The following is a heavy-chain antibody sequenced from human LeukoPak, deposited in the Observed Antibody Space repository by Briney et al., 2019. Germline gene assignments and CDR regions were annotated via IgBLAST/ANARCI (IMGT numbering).Heavy chain of an antibody. Sequence: GGSLRLSCAASGFTFKSHWMHWVRQAPGKGLVWVSRINNDGSTTTYADSVRGRFTISRDNAKNTLFLQMNSLRAEDTAVYYCVRDRPHNWFDPWGQGTLVTVSS. V-gene: IGHV3-74*01. CDR3: VRDRPHNWFDP. D-gene: IGHD6-6*01. J-gene: IGHJ5*02. CDR2: INNDGSTT. CDR1: GFTFKSHW.